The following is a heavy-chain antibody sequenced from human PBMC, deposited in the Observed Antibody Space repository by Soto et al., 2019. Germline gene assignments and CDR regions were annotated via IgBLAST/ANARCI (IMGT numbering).Heavy chain of an antibody. J-gene: IGHJ5*02. CDR2: IYYSGST. Sequence: SETLSLTCTVSGGSISIGDYYWSWILQPPGKGLEWIGYIYYSGSTYYNPSLKSRVTISVDTSKNQFSLKLSSVTAADTAVYYCVRDLYGWFDPWGQGTLVTVSS. CDR3: VRDLYGWFDP. D-gene: IGHD2-2*02. CDR1: GGSISIGDYY. V-gene: IGHV4-30-4*01.